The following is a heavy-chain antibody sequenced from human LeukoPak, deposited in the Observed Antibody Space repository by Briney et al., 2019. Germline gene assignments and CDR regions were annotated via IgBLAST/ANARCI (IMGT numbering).Heavy chain of an antibody. J-gene: IGHJ4*02. CDR3: TTDMKGFGELLFDY. CDR2: ISGSGGST. Sequence: GGSLRLSCAASGFTFSSYALSWVRQAPGKGLEWVSGISGSGGSTYYAGSVRGRFTISRDNSKNTLYLQMNSLKTEDTAVYYCTTDMKGFGELLFDYWGQGTLVTVSS. CDR1: GFTFSSYA. V-gene: IGHV3-23*01. D-gene: IGHD3-10*01.